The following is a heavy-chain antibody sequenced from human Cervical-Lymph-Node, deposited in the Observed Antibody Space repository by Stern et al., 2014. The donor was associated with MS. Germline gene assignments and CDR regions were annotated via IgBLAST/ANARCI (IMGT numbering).Heavy chain of an antibody. J-gene: IGHJ5*02. D-gene: IGHD3-10*01. Sequence: QVQLQESGPGLVKPSGTLSLTCAVSGGSISSSNWRSWVRPPPGKGLEWIGEIYHSGSTNYHQSLKSRVTISVDKSKNQFSLKLSTVTAADTAVYYCARDFDGMVRGVTSWGQGTLVTVSS. V-gene: IGHV4-4*02. CDR2: IYHSGST. CDR1: GGSISSSNW. CDR3: ARDFDGMVRGVTS.